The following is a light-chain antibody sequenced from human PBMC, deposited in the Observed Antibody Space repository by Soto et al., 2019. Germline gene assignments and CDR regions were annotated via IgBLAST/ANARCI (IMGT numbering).Light chain of an antibody. Sequence: QSVLTQPHSVSGAPGQRVTIACTGNGSNLGTGFDVHWYRQFPGRAPKLLLSGTSHRPSGVPDRFSGSKSSTSASLAITGLQADDEADYYCQTSHSGLIGLIFGTGTKLTVL. CDR2: GTS. CDR1: GSNLGTGFD. J-gene: IGLJ1*01. CDR3: QTSHSGLIGLI. V-gene: IGLV1-40*01.